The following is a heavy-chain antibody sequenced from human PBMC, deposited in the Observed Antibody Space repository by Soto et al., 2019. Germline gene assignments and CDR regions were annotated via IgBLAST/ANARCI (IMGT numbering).Heavy chain of an antibody. V-gene: IGHV4-61*08. Sequence: LEILSLTCTVSGGSSSSGGDYWSWNRQHPGKGLEWIGYISDSGSANYNPSLRSRVIISVDTSNNQFSLKLTSVTAADTAVYYCARDGYNSYYFDFWGQGTLVTVFS. CDR2: ISDSGSA. D-gene: IGHD5-12*01. CDR3: ARDGYNSYYFDF. CDR1: GGSSSSGGDY. J-gene: IGHJ4*02.